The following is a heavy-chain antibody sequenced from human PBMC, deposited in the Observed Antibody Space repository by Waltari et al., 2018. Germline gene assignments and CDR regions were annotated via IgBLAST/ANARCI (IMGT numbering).Heavy chain of an antibody. Sequence: QVQLVQSGAEVKKPGSSVKVSCKASGGTFSSYTISWVRQPRGQGLGWMGGIIPIFGTANYEQKFQGRVTITADESTSTAYMELSSLRSEDTAVYYCARGVLYDYVWGGYRSGWFDPWGQGTLVTVSS. CDR1: GGTFSSYT. CDR3: ARGVLYDYVWGGYRSGWFDP. CDR2: IIPIFGTA. V-gene: IGHV1-69*12. D-gene: IGHD3-16*02. J-gene: IGHJ5*02.